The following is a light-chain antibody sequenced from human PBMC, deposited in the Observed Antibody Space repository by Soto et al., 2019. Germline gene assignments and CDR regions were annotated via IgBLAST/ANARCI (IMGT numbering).Light chain of an antibody. Sequence: QSVLTQPASVSGSPGQSITISCTGTSSDVGGYNYVSWYQHHPGKAPKLMIYEVSNRPSGVSNRFSGSKSGNTASLTISGLQAEDEADYYCSSYTSGSTYVVFGGGTKLTVL. CDR3: SSYTSGSTYVV. J-gene: IGLJ2*01. CDR1: SSDVGGYNY. V-gene: IGLV2-14*01. CDR2: EVS.